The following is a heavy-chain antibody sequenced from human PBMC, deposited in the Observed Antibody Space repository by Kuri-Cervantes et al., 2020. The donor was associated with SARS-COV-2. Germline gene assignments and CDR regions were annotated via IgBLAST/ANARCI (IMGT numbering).Heavy chain of an antibody. J-gene: IGHJ1*01. V-gene: IGHV4-61*01. Sequence: SETLSLTCTVSGGSVSSGSYYWSWIRQPPGKGLEWIGYIYYSGSTNYNPSLKSRVTISVDTSKNQFSLKLRSVTAADTAVYYCARGGPPYYYDSSGYRAYFQHWGQGALVTVSS. D-gene: IGHD3-22*01. CDR2: IYYSGST. CDR1: GGSVSSGSYY. CDR3: ARGGPPYYYDSSGYRAYFQH.